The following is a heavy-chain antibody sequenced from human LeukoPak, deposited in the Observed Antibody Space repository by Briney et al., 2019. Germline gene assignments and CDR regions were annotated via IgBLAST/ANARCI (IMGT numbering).Heavy chain of an antibody. CDR1: GFSLSSYS. V-gene: IGHV3-21*01. J-gene: IGHJ6*04. CDR3: ARDLEASSPGDHSKYRLFSLYAMNV. CDR2: ISSGGSYI. Sequence: GGSLRLSCAASGFSLSSYSMDWVRQTPGKGPEWVSSISSGGSYIYYADSVKGRATISRDSAKNSLLLQINSLRAEDTAVYYCARDLEASSPGDHSKYRLFSLYAMNVWGRGIAVTVSS. D-gene: IGHD4-11*01.